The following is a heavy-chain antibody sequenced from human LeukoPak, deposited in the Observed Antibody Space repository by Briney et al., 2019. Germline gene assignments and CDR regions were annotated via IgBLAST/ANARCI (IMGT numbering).Heavy chain of an antibody. V-gene: IGHV3-23*01. CDR3: AKSRIVDRRGYFDY. J-gene: IGHJ4*02. D-gene: IGHD2-15*01. Sequence: PGDSLRLSCVASGFTFNIYPMTCVRQSPGKGLEWVSTIGTSGDTYYADSVKGRFTISRDDSKNTLYLQMHSLGAEDTAVYYCAKSRIVDRRGYFDYWGQGTLVTVSS. CDR2: IGTSGDT. CDR1: GFTFNIYP.